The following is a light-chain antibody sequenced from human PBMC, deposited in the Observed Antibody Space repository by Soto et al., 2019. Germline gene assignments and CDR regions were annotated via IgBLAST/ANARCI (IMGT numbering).Light chain of an antibody. CDR3: SSYTSSSTLV. CDR1: SSDVGGYNY. Sequence: QSALTQPASVSGSPGQSITISCTGTSSDVGGYNYVSWYQQHPGKAPKLMIYDVSNRPSGVSNRFSGSKSGNMASLTISGLQAEDEADYYRSSYTSSSTLVFGGVTKLTVL. V-gene: IGLV2-14*01. CDR2: DVS. J-gene: IGLJ2*01.